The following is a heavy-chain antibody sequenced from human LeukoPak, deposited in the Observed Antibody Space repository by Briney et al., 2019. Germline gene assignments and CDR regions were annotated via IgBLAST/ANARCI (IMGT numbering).Heavy chain of an antibody. J-gene: IGHJ4*02. Sequence: PGGSLRLSCAASGFTFSSYGMHWVRQAPGKGLEWVAFIRYDGSNKYYADSVKGRFTISRDNSKNTLYLQMNSLRAEDTAVYYCAKKTPGRVGSGWYYFDYWGQGTLVTVSS. CDR3: AKKTPGRVGSGWYYFDY. CDR2: IRYDGSNK. V-gene: IGHV3-30*02. D-gene: IGHD6-19*01. CDR1: GFTFSSYG.